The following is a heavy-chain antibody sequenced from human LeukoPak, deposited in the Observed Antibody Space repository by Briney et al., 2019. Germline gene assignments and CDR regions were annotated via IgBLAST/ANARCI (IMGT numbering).Heavy chain of an antibody. V-gene: IGHV3-15*01. Sequence: GGSLRLSCAASGFTFSNAWMSWVRQAPGKGLEWVGRIKSKTDGGTTDYAAPVKGRFTTSRDDSKNTLYLQMNSLKTEDTAVYYCTTEYYDYVWGLPWGQGTLVTVSS. CDR3: TTEYYDYVWGLP. D-gene: IGHD3-16*01. J-gene: IGHJ5*02. CDR2: IKSKTDGGTT. CDR1: GFTFSNAW.